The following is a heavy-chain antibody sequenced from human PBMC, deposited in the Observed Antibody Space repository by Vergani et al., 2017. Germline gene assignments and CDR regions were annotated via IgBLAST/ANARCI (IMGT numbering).Heavy chain of an antibody. CDR1: GGSISSSNW. J-gene: IGHJ4*02. Sequence: QVQLQESGPGLVKPSGTLSLTCAVSGGSISSSNWWSWVRQPPGKGLEWIGRIYTSGSTNYNPSLKSRVIISVDTSKNQCSLKLSPGTAADTAVYYWARGGGHYGRAQDYWGQGTLVTVSS. V-gene: IGHV4-4*02. D-gene: IGHD4-17*01. CDR2: IYTSGST. CDR3: ARGGGHYGRAQDY.